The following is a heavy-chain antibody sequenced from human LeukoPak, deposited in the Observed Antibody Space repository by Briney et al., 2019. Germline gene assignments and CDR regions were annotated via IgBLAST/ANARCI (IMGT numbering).Heavy chain of an antibody. Sequence: ASVKVSCKASGYTFTGYYMHWVRQAPGQGLEWMGWINPNSGGTNYAQKFQGRVTMTRDTSISTAYMELSRLRSDDTAVYYCARDRDRCSSTSCYFYWFDPWGQGTLVTVSS. CDR1: GYTFTGYY. D-gene: IGHD2-2*01. V-gene: IGHV1-2*02. CDR2: INPNSGGT. CDR3: ARDRDRCSSTSCYFYWFDP. J-gene: IGHJ5*02.